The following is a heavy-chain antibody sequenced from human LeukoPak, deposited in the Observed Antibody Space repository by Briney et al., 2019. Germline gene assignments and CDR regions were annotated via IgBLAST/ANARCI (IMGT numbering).Heavy chain of an antibody. J-gene: IGHJ4*02. CDR2: INPNSGGT. V-gene: IGHV1-2*02. CDR3: ARDYYDSSGYYYLLLYYFDY. CDR1: GYTFTGYY. Sequence: ASVKVSXKASGYTFTGYYMHWVRQAPGQGLEWMRWINPNSGGTNYAQKFQGRVTMTRDTSISTAYMELSRLRSDDTAVYYCARDYYDSSGYYYLLLYYFDYWGQGTLVTVSS. D-gene: IGHD3-22*01.